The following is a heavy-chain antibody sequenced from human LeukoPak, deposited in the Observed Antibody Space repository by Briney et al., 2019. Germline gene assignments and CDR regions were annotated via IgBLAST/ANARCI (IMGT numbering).Heavy chain of an antibody. J-gene: IGHJ5*02. CDR3: ARDTYYDILTGFDP. Sequence: ASVKVSCKASGGTFSSYAISWVRQAPGQGLEWMGGIIPIFGTANYAQKFQGRVTITADESTSTAYMELSSLRSEDTAVYYCARDTYYDILTGFDPWGQGTLVTVSS. V-gene: IGHV1-69*01. D-gene: IGHD3-9*01. CDR1: GGTFSSYA. CDR2: IIPIFGTA.